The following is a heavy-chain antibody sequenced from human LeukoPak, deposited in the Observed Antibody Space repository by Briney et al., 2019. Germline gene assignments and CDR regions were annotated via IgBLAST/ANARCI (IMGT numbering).Heavy chain of an antibody. Sequence: SETLSLTCAVYGGSFSGYYWSWIRQPPGKGLEWIGSIYHSGSTYYNPSLKSRVTISVDTSRNQFSLKLSSVTAADTAVYYCARVNDYSFDYWGQGTLVTVSS. CDR3: ARVNDYSFDY. V-gene: IGHV4-34*01. CDR2: IYHSGST. CDR1: GGSFSGYY. J-gene: IGHJ4*02. D-gene: IGHD4-11*01.